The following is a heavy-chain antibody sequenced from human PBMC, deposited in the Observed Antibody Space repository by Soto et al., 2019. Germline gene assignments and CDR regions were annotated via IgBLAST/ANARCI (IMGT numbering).Heavy chain of an antibody. D-gene: IGHD1-26*01. CDR2: ISAYNGNT. Sequence: EASVKVSCTASGYTFTGYYMHWVRQAPGQGLEWMGWISAYNGNTNYAQKLQGRVTMTTDTSTSTAYMELSSLRAEDTAVYYCVKDNLHRGSYENWYFDLWGRGTLVTVSS. J-gene: IGHJ2*01. V-gene: IGHV1-18*04. CDR3: VKDNLHRGSYENWYFDL. CDR1: GYTFTGYY.